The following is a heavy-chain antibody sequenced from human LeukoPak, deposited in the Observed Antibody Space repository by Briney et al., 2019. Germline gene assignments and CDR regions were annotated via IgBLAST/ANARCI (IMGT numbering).Heavy chain of an antibody. CDR2: INPNSGGT. D-gene: IGHD3-22*01. CDR1: GYTFTGYY. CDR3: ARPADITMIVVASRGVDY. Sequence: ASVKVSCKASGYTFTGYYMHWVRQAPGQGLEWMGRINPNSGGTNYAQKFQGRVTMTRDTSISTAYMGLSRLRSDDTAVYYCARPADITMIVVASRGVDYWGQGTLVTVSS. V-gene: IGHV1-2*06. J-gene: IGHJ4*02.